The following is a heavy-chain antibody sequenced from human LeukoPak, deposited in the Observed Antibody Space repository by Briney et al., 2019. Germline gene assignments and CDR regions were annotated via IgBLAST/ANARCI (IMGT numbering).Heavy chain of an antibody. J-gene: IGHJ4*02. D-gene: IGHD5-12*01. Sequence: GGSLRLPCAASGFTFSNFGMHWVRKAPGKGLEWVAVIWYHGNEIHYVDSVKGRFTISRDNFRNTLYPQMNSLRAEDSAVYYCVRGSGGNGYGYWGDNWGQGTLVTVSS. CDR1: GFTFSNFG. CDR2: IWYHGNEI. V-gene: IGHV3-33*01. CDR3: VRGSGGNGYGYWGDN.